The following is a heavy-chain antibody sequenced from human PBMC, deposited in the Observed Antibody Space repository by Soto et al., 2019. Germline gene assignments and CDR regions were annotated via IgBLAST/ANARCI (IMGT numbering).Heavy chain of an antibody. D-gene: IGHD5-18*01. J-gene: IGHJ4*02. V-gene: IGHV3-30*18. CDR3: AKGGERGYSYGLEYYFDY. CDR2: ISYDGSNK. CDR1: GFTFSSYG. Sequence: SGGSLRLSCAASGFTFSSYGMHWVRQAPGKGLEWVAVISYDGSNKYYADSVKGRFTISRDNSKNTLYLQMNSLRAEDTAVYYCAKGGERGYSYGLEYYFDYWGQGTLVTVSS.